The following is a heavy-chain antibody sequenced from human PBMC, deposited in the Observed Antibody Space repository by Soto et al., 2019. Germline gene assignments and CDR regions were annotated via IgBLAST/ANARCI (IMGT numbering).Heavy chain of an antibody. V-gene: IGHV4-31*03. CDR1: GGSISSGGYY. D-gene: IGHD3-10*01. Sequence: KPSETLSLTCTVSGGSISSGGYYWSWIRQHPGKGLEWIGYIYYSGSTYYNPSLKSRVTISVDTSKNQFSLKLSSVTAADTAVYYCARGSYGSGSYPKETYYYGMDVWGQGTTVTVSS. CDR2: IYYSGST. J-gene: IGHJ6*02. CDR3: ARGSYGSGSYPKETYYYGMDV.